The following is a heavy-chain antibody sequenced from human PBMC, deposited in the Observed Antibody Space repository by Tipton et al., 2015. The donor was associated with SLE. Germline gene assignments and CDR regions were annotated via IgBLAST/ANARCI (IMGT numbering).Heavy chain of an antibody. Sequence: SLRLSCAASGFTFDDYAMHWVRQAPGKGLEWVSGISWNSGSIGYADSVKGRFTISRDNAKNSLYLQMNSLRAEDTASYYCAKGRSYSSSLFYFDYWGQGTLVTVSS. J-gene: IGHJ4*02. CDR2: ISWNSGSI. V-gene: IGHV3-9*01. CDR3: AKGRSYSSSLFYFDY. CDR1: GFTFDDYA. D-gene: IGHD6-13*01.